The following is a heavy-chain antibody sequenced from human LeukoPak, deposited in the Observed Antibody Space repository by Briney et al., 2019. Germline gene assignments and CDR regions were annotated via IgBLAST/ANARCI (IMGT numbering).Heavy chain of an antibody. CDR3: ARGRLYSSGWYLY. Sequence: PSETLSLTCAVYGGSFSGYYWSWIRQPPGKGLEWIGEINHSGSTNYNPSLKSRVTISVDTSKNQFSLKLSSVTAADTAVYYCARGRLYSSGWYLYWGQGTLVTVSS. J-gene: IGHJ4*02. D-gene: IGHD6-19*01. V-gene: IGHV4-34*01. CDR1: GGSFSGYY. CDR2: INHSGST.